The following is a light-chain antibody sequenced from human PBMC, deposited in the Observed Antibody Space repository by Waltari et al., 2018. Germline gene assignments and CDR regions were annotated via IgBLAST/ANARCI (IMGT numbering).Light chain of an antibody. CDR2: DVI. Sequence: QSALTQPASVSGSPGQSITISCPGSRNNIGFYDLVPWYQQHPGKAPKLIIFDVIKRPSGVSDRFSGSKSGNTASLTISGLQTEDDADYYCCSYSGSGSFPYVFGPGTRVAVL. CDR3: CSYSGSGSFPYV. V-gene: IGLV2-23*02. J-gene: IGLJ1*01. CDR1: RNNIGFYDL.